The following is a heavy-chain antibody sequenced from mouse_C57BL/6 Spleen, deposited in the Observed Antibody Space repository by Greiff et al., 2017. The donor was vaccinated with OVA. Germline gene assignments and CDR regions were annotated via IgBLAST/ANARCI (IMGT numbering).Heavy chain of an antibody. CDR3: ARSYYGSSAMDD. J-gene: IGHJ4*01. D-gene: IGHD1-1*01. V-gene: IGHV1-53*01. Sequence: QVQLQQPGTELVKPGASVTLSCKASGYTFTSYWMHWVKQRPGQGLEWIGNINPSNGGTTYNEKFKSKATLTVDKSSSTAYMQLSSLTSEDSAVYYCARSYYGSSAMDDWGQGTSVTVSS. CDR1: GYTFTSYW. CDR2: INPSNGGT.